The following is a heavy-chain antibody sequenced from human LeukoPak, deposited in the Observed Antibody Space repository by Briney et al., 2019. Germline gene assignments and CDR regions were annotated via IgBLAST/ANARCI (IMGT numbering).Heavy chain of an antibody. CDR3: AREDYYDSSGYD. J-gene: IGHJ4*02. CDR2: IYYSGST. D-gene: IGHD3-22*01. Sequence: SETLSLTCTVSGGSISSYYWSWIRQPPGKGLEWIGYIYYSGSTNYNPSLKSRVTISVDTSKNQFSLKLSSVTAADTAVYYCAREDYYDSSGYDWGQGTLVTVSS. V-gene: IGHV4-59*01. CDR1: GGSISSYY.